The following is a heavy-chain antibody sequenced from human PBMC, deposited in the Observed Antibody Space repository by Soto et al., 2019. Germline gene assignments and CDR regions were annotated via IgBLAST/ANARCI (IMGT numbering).Heavy chain of an antibody. J-gene: IGHJ3*02. CDR3: ARETTAPHAFDI. Sequence: GAISSGGYYWGWIRQHPWKGLEWIGYIYYRGSTYYNPSLKSRVTISVDTSKNQFSLKLSSVTAADTAVYYCARETTAPHAFDIWGQGTMVTVSS. D-gene: IGHD4-17*01. CDR2: IYYRGST. CDR1: GAISSGGYY. V-gene: IGHV4-31*02.